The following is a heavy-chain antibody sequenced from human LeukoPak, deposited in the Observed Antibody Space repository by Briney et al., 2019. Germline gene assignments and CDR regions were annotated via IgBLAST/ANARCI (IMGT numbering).Heavy chain of an antibody. D-gene: IGHD6-19*01. CDR3: ARGSSSGWSDAFDI. CDR1: GGSISSGGYY. J-gene: IGHJ3*02. CDR2: IYYSGST. Sequence: SETLSLACTVSGGSISSGGYYWSWIREHRGKGLEWIGYIYYSGSTYYNPSLKSRVTISVDTSKNQFSLKLSSVTAADTAVYYCARGSSSGWSDAFDIWGQGTMVTVSS. V-gene: IGHV4-31*03.